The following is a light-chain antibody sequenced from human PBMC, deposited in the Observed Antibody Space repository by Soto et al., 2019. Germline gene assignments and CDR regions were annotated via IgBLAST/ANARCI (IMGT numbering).Light chain of an antibody. J-gene: IGKJ4*01. CDR3: QQRRNWPLT. V-gene: IGKV3-11*01. CDR1: QSVSSY. CDR2: DAS. Sequence: EIMLTQSPATLSLSPGERATLSCRASQSVSSYLAWYQQKPGRAPRLLIYDASNRAAGIPARFSSSGSGTDFTLTISSLEPEDFAVYYCQQRRNWPLTFGGGTRVDIK.